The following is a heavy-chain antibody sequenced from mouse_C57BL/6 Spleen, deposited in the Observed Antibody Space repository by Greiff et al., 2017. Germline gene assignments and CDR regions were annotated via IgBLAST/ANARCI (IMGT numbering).Heavy chain of an antibody. V-gene: IGHV14-3*01. J-gene: IGHJ2*01. Sequence: EVQLQQSVAELVRPGASVKLSCTASGFNIKNTYMHWVKQRPEQGLEWIGRIDPANGNTTYAPKFQGKATITADTSSNTAYMQLSSLTSEETAIYSCARDYGNSDYWDYWGQGTTLTVSS. D-gene: IGHD2-1*01. CDR2: IDPANGNT. CDR1: GFNIKNTY. CDR3: ARDYGNSDYWDY.